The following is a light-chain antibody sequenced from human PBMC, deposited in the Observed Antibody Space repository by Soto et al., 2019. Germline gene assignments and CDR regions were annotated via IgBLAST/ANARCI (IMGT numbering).Light chain of an antibody. CDR2: AES. Sequence: DIQMTQSPSSLSASVGDRVTITCRASQSISSYLNWYQQKPGKAPKLLIYAESSLQRGVPSRFSGSGSGTDFTLTISSLQPEDFATYYCQQSYSTPRTXGQGTKVDIK. J-gene: IGKJ1*01. CDR1: QSISSY. CDR3: QQSYSTPRT. V-gene: IGKV1-39*01.